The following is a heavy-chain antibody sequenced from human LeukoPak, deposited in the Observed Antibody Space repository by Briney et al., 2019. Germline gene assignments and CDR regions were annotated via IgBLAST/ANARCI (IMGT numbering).Heavy chain of an antibody. CDR3: ARTPDGYNRLDY. CDR2: ISGGSAI. D-gene: IGHD5-24*01. Sequence: GGSLRLSCAASGFTFSDYYMSWIRQAPGKGLEWVSYISGGSAIWYADSVKGRFTISRENAKNSLYLQMNRLRAEDTAVSYCARTPDGYNRLDYWGQGTLVTVSS. J-gene: IGHJ4*02. CDR1: GFTFSDYY. V-gene: IGHV3-11*01.